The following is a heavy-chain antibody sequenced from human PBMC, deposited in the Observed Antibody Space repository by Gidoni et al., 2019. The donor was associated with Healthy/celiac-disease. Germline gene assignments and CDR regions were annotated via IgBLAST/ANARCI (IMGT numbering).Heavy chain of an antibody. CDR1: GFTFSSYS. V-gene: IGHV3-48*04. D-gene: IGHD3-22*01. CDR3: ARGSGYQGVEYFQH. J-gene: IGHJ1*01. CDR2: ISSSSSTI. Sequence: EVQLVESGGGLVQPGGSLRLSCAAPGFTFSSYSRNWVRQAPGKGLEWVSYISSSSSTIYYADSVKGRFTISRDNAKNSLYLQMNSLRAEDTAVYYCARGSGYQGVEYFQHWGQGTLVTVSS.